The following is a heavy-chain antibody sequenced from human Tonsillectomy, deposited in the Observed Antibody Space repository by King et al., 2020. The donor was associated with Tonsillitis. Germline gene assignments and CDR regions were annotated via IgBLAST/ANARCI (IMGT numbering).Heavy chain of an antibody. D-gene: IGHD1-26*01. CDR1: GFTFSSFS. Sequence: VQLVESGGGLVQPGGYLKLSCAASGFTFSSFSMSWVRQAPGKGLEWVANINPDGSEKYCVDSVKGRFTISRDNAKNSLYLQMNTLRAEDTAVYYCAKTEGGGSYYRSFDYWGQGTLVTVSS. CDR3: AKTEGGGSYYRSFDY. CDR2: INPDGSEK. J-gene: IGHJ4*02. V-gene: IGHV3-7*01.